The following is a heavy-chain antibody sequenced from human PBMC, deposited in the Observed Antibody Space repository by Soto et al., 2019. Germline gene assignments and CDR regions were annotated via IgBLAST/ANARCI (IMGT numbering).Heavy chain of an antibody. CDR2: ISYDGSNK. D-gene: IGHD6-13*01. CDR3: AKDGIAAAGSLWFDP. J-gene: IGHJ5*02. CDR1: GFTFSSYG. V-gene: IGHV3-30*18. Sequence: QVQLVESGGGVVQPGRSLRLSCAASGFTFSSYGMHWVRQAPGKGLEWVAVISYDGSNKYYADSVKGRFTISRDNSKNTLYLQMNSLRAEDTAVYYCAKDGIAAAGSLWFDPWGQGTLVTVSS.